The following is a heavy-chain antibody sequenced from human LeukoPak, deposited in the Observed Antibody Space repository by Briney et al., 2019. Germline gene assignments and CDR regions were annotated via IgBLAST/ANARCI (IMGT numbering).Heavy chain of an antibody. J-gene: IGHJ1*01. CDR3: ARSGDSSGYYPNGYFQH. Sequence: SETLSLTCTVSGGXISSYYCSWIRQPPGKGLEWIGYIYYSGSTNYNPSLKSRVTISVDASKSQFSLKLSSVTAADTAVYYCARSGDSSGYYPNGYFQHWGQGTLVTVSS. CDR2: IYYSGST. V-gene: IGHV4-59*01. D-gene: IGHD3-22*01. CDR1: GGXISSYY.